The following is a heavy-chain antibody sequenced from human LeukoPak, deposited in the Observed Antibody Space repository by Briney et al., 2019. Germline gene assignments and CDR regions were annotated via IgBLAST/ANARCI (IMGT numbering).Heavy chain of an antibody. CDR1: GFTFSSYG. CDR2: IRYDGSNK. D-gene: IGHD3-3*01. V-gene: IGHV3-30*02. J-gene: IGHJ4*02. Sequence: PGGSLRLSCAASGFTFSSYGMHWVRQAPGKGLEWVAFIRYDGSNKYYADSVKGRFTISRDNSKNTLYLQMNSLRAEDTAVYYCAKEGEFLEWSPSYYFDYWGQGTLVTVSS. CDR3: AKEGEFLEWSPSYYFDY.